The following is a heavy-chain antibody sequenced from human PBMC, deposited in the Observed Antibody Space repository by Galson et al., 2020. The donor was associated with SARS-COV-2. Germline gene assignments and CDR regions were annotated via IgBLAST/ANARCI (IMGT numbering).Heavy chain of an antibody. J-gene: IGHJ5*02. V-gene: IGHV4-38-2*02. CDR2: IYHSGST. CDR3: ARGSQWLVTDNWFDP. Sequence: TLSLTCTVSGYSISSGYYWGWIRQPPGKGLEWIGSIYHSGSTYYNPSLKSRVTISVDTSKNQFSLKLSSVTAADTAVYYCARGSQWLVTDNWFDPWGQGTLVTVSS. CDR1: GYSISSGYY. D-gene: IGHD6-19*01.